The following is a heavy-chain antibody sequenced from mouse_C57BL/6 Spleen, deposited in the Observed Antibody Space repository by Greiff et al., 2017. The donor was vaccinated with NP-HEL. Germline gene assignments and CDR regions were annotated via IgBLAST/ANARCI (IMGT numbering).Heavy chain of an antibody. CDR2: IYPRSGNT. D-gene: IGHD2-5*01. V-gene: IGHV1-81*01. Sequence: VQLQESGAELARPGASVKLSCKASGYTFPSYGISWVKQSPGQGLEWIGEIYPRSGNTYYNEKFKGKATLTADKSSSTAYMELRSLTSEDSAVYFCARNPSNYVNAMDDWGQGTSVTVSS. CDR1: GYTFPSYG. CDR3: ARNPSNYVNAMDD. J-gene: IGHJ4*01.